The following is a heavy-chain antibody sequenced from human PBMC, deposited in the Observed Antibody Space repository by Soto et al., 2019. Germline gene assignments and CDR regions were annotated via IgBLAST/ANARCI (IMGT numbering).Heavy chain of an antibody. D-gene: IGHD1-26*01. J-gene: IGHJ4*02. CDR3: AKPSPSSGTCRPFDY. CDR1: GFTFSNFG. V-gene: IGHV3-23*01. Sequence: GGSLRLSCAASGFTFSNFGMSWVRQAPGKGLEWVSAISGSGDSTNYADSVKGRFTISRDNSKNALYLQMNSLRVEDTAIYYCAKPSPSSGTCRPFDYWAQGTLVTVSS. CDR2: ISGSGDST.